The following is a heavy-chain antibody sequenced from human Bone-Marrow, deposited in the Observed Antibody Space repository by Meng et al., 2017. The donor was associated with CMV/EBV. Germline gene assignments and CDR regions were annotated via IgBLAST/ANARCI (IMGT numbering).Heavy chain of an antibody. Sequence: GGSLRLSCAASGFTFSSYWMSWVRQAPGRGLEWVANIKQDGSEKYYVDSVKGRFTISRDNAKNSLYLQMNSLRAEDTAVYYCARVSLAAPFDYWGQGTLVTVSS. CDR3: ARVSLAAPFDY. CDR1: GFTFSSYW. J-gene: IGHJ4*02. V-gene: IGHV3-7*01. CDR2: IKQDGSEK. D-gene: IGHD6-6*01.